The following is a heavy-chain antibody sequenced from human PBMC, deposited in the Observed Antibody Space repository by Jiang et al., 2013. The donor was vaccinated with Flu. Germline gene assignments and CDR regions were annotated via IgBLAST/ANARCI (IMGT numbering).Heavy chain of an antibody. CDR3: ARDRYNWNDIDAFDI. D-gene: IGHD1-1*01. CDR1: GFTFSSYW. J-gene: IGHJ3*02. Sequence: GLVQPGGSLRLSCAASGFTFSSYWMSWVRQAPGKGLEWVANIKQDGSEKYYVDSVKGRFTISRDNAKNSLYLQMNSLRAEDTAVYYCARDRYNWNDIDAFDIWGQGTMVTVSS. V-gene: IGHV3-7*03. CDR2: IKQDGSEK.